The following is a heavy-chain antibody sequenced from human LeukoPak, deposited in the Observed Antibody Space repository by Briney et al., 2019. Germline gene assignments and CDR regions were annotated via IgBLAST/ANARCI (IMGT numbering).Heavy chain of an antibody. Sequence: GGSLRLSCAGSGFTFGSYSMNWVRQAPGKGLEWVSSISSSSSYIYYADSVKGRFTISRDNAKNSLYLQMNSLRAEDTAVYYCARDQWSGWTEPHFDYWGQGTLVTVSS. CDR1: GFTFGSYS. D-gene: IGHD6-19*01. CDR2: ISSSSSYI. CDR3: ARDQWSGWTEPHFDY. J-gene: IGHJ4*02. V-gene: IGHV3-21*01.